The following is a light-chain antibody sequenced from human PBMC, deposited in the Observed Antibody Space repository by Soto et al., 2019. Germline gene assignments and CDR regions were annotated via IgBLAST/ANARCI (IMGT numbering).Light chain of an antibody. V-gene: IGKV1-5*01. CDR3: QQYERHSPWT. J-gene: IGKJ1*01. Sequence: DIQMTQSPSALSASVGDRATITCRASQSISSWLAWYQQKPGKAPKLLIYDASTLQSGVPSRYSGSGSGTEFTLTISNLQPADFATYYCQQYERHSPWTFGQGTKGEIK. CDR2: DAS. CDR1: QSISSW.